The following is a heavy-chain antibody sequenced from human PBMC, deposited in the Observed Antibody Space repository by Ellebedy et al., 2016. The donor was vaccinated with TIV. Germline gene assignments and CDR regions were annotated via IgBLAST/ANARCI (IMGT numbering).Heavy chain of an antibody. V-gene: IGHV3-7*01. CDR1: GFTFSNYW. D-gene: IGHD6-19*01. CDR3: ARDQWLGRAYYFDM. Sequence: GGSLRLSCTASGFTFSNYWMTWVRQAPGKGLEWVANIKQDGSEKYYVDSVKGRFSISRDNAKNSLYVQMNSLRDEDTAVYYCARDQWLGRAYYFDMWGQGVLVTVSS. J-gene: IGHJ4*02. CDR2: IKQDGSEK.